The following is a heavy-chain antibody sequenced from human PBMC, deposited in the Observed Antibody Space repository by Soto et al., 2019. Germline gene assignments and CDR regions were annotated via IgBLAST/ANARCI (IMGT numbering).Heavy chain of an antibody. CDR2: ISGSGGSR. J-gene: IGHJ4*02. Sequence: EVQLVESGGILIQPGGSLRLSCGASGFTFTDSGMSWVRQAPGRGLEWVSVISGSGGSRYYADSVEGRFTISRDNSKXXXXXXXXXXXXXXXXXXXXXXXXXLVRGPIDHWGQGTLVTVSS. V-gene: IGHV3-23*04. D-gene: IGHD3-10*01. CDR3: XXXXXLVRGPIDH. CDR1: GFTFTDSG.